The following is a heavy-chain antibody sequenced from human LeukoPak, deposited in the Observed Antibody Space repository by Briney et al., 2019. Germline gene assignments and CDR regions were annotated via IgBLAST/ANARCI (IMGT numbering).Heavy chain of an antibody. CDR3: AKDGQDIVVVVAATYFDY. CDR1: GFTFSSYA. CDR2: ISYDGSNK. D-gene: IGHD2-15*01. Sequence: PGGSLRLSCAASGFTFSSYAMSWVRQAPGKGLEWVAVISYDGSNKYYADSVKGRFTISRDNSKNTLYLQMNSLRAEDTAVYYCAKDGQDIVVVVAATYFDYWGQGTLVTVSS. V-gene: IGHV3-30*18. J-gene: IGHJ4*02.